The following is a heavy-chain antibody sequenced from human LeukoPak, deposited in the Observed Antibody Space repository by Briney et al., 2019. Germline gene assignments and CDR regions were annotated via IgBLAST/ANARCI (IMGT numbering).Heavy chain of an antibody. CDR1: GFAFGNYG. CDR3: AKDPNGDYLDAFDF. Sequence: PGGSLRLTCTGSGFAFGNYGMTWVRQPPGKGLEWVSAITGSGGTTRYTDSVTGRFTISRDNSGNTLFLQMNSLRAEDTAVYYCAKDPNGDYLDAFDFWGPGTLVTVSS. V-gene: IGHV3-23*01. J-gene: IGHJ3*01. D-gene: IGHD4-17*01. CDR2: ITGSGGTT.